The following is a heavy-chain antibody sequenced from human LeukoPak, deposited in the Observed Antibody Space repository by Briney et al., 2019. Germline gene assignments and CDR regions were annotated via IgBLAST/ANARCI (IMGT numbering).Heavy chain of an antibody. CDR1: GGTFSSYA. CDR3: ARAQGSGSYHDAFDI. D-gene: IGHD1-26*01. Sequence: SVKVSCKASGGTFSSYAISWVRQAPGQGLERMGGIIPIFGTANYAQKFQGRVTITTDESTSTAYMELSSLRSEDTAVYYCARAQGSGSYHDAFDIWGQGTMVTVSS. J-gene: IGHJ3*02. V-gene: IGHV1-69*05. CDR2: IIPIFGTA.